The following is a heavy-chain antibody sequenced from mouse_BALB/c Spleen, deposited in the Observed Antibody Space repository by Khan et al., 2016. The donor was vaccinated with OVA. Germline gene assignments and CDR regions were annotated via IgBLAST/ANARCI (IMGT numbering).Heavy chain of an antibody. CDR2: INNNGGTS. CDR1: GFTFSGYG. Sequence: EVELVESGGGLVQPGGSLKLSCAASGFTFSGYGMSWVRQSPDKRLELVATINNNGGTSYYPDSVKGGFTISRDNAKNTLHLQMSSLKSEDTATYYCARVYYRYDEGYWYFDVWGAGTTVTVSS. V-gene: IGHV5-6-3*01. J-gene: IGHJ1*01. D-gene: IGHD2-14*01. CDR3: ARVYYRYDEGYWYFDV.